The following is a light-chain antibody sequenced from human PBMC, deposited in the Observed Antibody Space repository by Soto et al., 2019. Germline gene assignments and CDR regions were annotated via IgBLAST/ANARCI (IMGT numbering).Light chain of an antibody. Sequence: DIVMTQSPLSLSVTHGEPASISCRSRQSLLHSNGYNYLDWDLQKPGQSPQLLIYFVSNRASGVPDRFSGSGSGTEFTLKISRVEPEDVGVYYCMKALPTRTFGQGTKVEIK. V-gene: IGKV2-28*01. CDR2: FVS. J-gene: IGKJ1*01. CDR1: QSLLHSNGYNY. CDR3: MKALPTRT.